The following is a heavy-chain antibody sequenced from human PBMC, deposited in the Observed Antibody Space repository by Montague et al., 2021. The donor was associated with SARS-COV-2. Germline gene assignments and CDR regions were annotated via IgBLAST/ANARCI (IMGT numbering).Heavy chain of an antibody. CDR3: ASDFDH. CDR2: MYYSGST. V-gene: IGHV4-59*13. Sequence: SETLSLTCTVSGGSISSYYWNWIRQPPGKGLEWIGYMYYSGSTNYNHSLKSQGTLSLDTSKNKSSLKLSSVTAADTAVYYCASDFDHWGQGTLVTVSS. J-gene: IGHJ4*02. CDR1: GGSISSYY.